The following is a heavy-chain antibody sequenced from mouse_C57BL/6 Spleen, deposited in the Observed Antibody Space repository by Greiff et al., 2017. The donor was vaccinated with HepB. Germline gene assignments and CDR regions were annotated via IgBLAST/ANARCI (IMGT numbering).Heavy chain of an antibody. V-gene: IGHV1-19*01. Sequence: VQLQQSGPVLVKPGASVKMSCKASGYTFTDYYMNWVKQSHGKSLEWIGVINPYNGGTSYNQKFKGKATLTVDKSSSTAYMELNSLTSEDSAVYYCAREAYWYCDVWGTGTTVTVSS. CDR2: INPYNGGT. CDR1: GYTFTDYY. CDR3: AREAYWYCDV. J-gene: IGHJ1*03.